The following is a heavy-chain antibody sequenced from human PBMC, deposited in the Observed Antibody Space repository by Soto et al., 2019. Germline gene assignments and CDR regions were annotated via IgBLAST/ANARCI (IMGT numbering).Heavy chain of an antibody. Sequence: SETLSLTCSVSDGSVNTGNYYWSWIRQPPGKGLEWIGHIYYIGTTNYNPSLKSRVTISVDTSKNQFSLKVTSVTAADTAVYFSAREGKQLSRYGGDFDGWGQGILVTVS. CDR3: AREGKQLSRYGGDFDG. V-gene: IGHV4-61*01. D-gene: IGHD3-9*01. J-gene: IGHJ4*02. CDR2: IYYIGTT. CDR1: DGSVNTGNYY.